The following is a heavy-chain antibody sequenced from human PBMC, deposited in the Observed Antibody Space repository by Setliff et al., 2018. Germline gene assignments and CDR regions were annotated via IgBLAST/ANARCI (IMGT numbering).Heavy chain of an antibody. D-gene: IGHD2-15*01. CDR1: GGSVRNHY. CDR2: VYHSGST. V-gene: IGHV4-59*02. J-gene: IGHJ6*03. Sequence: SETLSLTCTVSGGSVRNHYWSWIRQPPGKGPEWIGYVYHSGSTNYNPSLTSRVTMSVDTSKDQISLKLTSVTAADTAIYYCAREGVDTRSSTDYRYYMDVWGKGTTVTVSS. CDR3: AREGVDTRSSTDYRYYMDV.